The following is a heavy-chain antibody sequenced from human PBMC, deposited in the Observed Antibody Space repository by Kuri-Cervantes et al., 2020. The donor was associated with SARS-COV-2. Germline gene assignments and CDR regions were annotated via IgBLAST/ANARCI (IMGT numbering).Heavy chain of an antibody. Sequence: SETLSLTCTVSGGSISSSSYYWGWIRQPPGKGLEWIGSIYYSGSTYYNPSLKSRVTISVDTSKNQFSLKLSSVTAADTAVYYCANDYSKVLDYWGQGTLVTVSS. V-gene: IGHV4-39*01. CDR1: GGSISSSSYY. CDR2: IYYSGST. CDR3: ANDYSKVLDY. D-gene: IGHD4-11*01. J-gene: IGHJ4*02.